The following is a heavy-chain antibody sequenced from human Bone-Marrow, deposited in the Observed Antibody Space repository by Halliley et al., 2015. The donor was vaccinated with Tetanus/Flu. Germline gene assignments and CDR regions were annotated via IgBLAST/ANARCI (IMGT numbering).Heavy chain of an antibody. J-gene: IGHJ4*02. CDR3: AKRASDSAGYYFEK. CDR1: GFIFSNYG. Sequence: SLRLSCAGSGFIFSNYGMHWARQAPGKGLEWVAVVSNDGGRTHYADSVKGRFTISRDNSKNTVSLQVDSLRVEDTAVYYCAKRASDSAGYYFEKWGQGTLVTVSS. V-gene: IGHV3-30*18. CDR2: VSNDGGRT. D-gene: IGHD3-9*01.